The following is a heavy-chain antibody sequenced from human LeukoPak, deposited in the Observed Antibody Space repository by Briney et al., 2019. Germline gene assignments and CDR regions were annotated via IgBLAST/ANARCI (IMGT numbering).Heavy chain of an antibody. CDR2: ISSSGSYI. J-gene: IGHJ4*02. V-gene: IGHV3-21*01. CDR1: GFTFSNYI. CDR3: ARDSRAVAADFDY. Sequence: GGSLRLSCAASGFTFSNYIMNWVRQAPGKGLEWVSSISSSGSYIYYADSVKGRFTISRDNAKNSLYLQMNSLRAEDTAEYFCARDSRAVAADFDYWGQGTLVTVSS. D-gene: IGHD6-19*01.